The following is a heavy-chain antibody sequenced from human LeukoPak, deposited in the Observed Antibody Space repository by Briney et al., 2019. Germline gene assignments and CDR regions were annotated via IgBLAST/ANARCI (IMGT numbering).Heavy chain of an antibody. Sequence: GGSLRLSCAASGFTFSNYWMGWVRQAPGKGLEWVAVISYDGSNKYYADSVKGRFTISRDNSKNTLYLQMNSLRAEDTAVYYCASYGDPDYWGQGTLVTVSS. CDR2: ISYDGSNK. D-gene: IGHD4-17*01. J-gene: IGHJ4*02. V-gene: IGHV3-30-3*01. CDR3: ASYGDPDY. CDR1: GFTFSNYW.